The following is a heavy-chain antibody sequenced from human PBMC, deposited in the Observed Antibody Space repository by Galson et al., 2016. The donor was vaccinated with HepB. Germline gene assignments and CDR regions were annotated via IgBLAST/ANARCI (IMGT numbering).Heavy chain of an antibody. CDR2: ISSGGGSA. J-gene: IGHJ4*02. CDR1: GFTFRSYA. V-gene: IGHV3-23*01. D-gene: IGHD3-22*01. Sequence: SLRLSCAASGFTFRSYAMNWVRQAPGKGLEWVSAISSGGGSAYYADSVKGRFTISRDNSKNTLYLQMNRLRPEDTAVYYCARDHYYYDVNGYYGLGYWGQGTLVTVSS. CDR3: ARDHYYYDVNGYYGLGY.